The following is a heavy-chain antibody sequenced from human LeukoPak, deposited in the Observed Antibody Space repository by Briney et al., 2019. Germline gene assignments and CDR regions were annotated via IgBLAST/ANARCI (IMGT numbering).Heavy chain of an antibody. CDR1: GDSISSHY. CDR3: ARSYGSGSFYYFDY. D-gene: IGHD3-10*01. Sequence: SETLSLTCTVSGDSISSHYWSWIRQPPGKGLEWIGYIYYSGSTNYNPSLKSRVTVSVDTSKNQFSLKLSSVTAADTAVYYCARSYGSGSFYYFDYWGQGTLVTVSS. J-gene: IGHJ4*02. CDR2: IYYSGST. V-gene: IGHV4-59*11.